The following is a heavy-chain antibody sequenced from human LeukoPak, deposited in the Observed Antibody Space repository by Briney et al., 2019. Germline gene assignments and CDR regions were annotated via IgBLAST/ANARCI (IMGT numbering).Heavy chain of an antibody. D-gene: IGHD5-18*01. J-gene: IGHJ4*02. CDR1: GVTFSDYY. CDR3: ARERVRYSYGTGFDY. Sequence: PGGSLRLSCAASGVTFSDYYMSWIRQAPGKGLEWVSYISSSSSYTNYADSVKGRFTISRDNAKNSLYLQMNSLRAEDTAVYYCARERVRYSYGTGFDYWGQGTLVTVSS. CDR2: ISSSSSYT. V-gene: IGHV3-11*06.